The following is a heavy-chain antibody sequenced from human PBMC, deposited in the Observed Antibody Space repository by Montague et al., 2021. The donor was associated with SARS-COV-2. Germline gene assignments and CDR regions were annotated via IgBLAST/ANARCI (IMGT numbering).Heavy chain of an antibody. J-gene: IGHJ3*01. CDR1: GGSFSDCD. Sequence: SETLSLTCTVSGGSFSDCDWSWIRQPPGKGLEWFGEIIYTKSTTYNPSPKSRVALSLDTSKNQLYLKLPSVTPADTAVYYCVRGQLSISGILILICAAGHLDGWGQGTSVTVSS. CDR3: VRGQLSISGILILICAAGHLDG. V-gene: IGHV4-34*01. D-gene: IGHD3-9*01. CDR2: IIYTKST.